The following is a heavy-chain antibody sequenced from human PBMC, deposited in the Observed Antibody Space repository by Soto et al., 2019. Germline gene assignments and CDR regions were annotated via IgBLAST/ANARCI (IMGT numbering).Heavy chain of an antibody. CDR3: ARAHYYDSSGYYPNFDY. CDR2: MNPNCGTA. Sequence: GASVKVSCKASGGTFSSYAIIWVRQAPGQGLEWMGGMNPNCGTASYAQKFQGRVTMTRSTSISTAYMELSSLRSEDTAVYYCARAHYYDSSGYYPNFDYWGQGTLVTVSS. CDR1: GGTFSSYA. V-gene: IGHV1-8*02. J-gene: IGHJ4*02. D-gene: IGHD3-22*01.